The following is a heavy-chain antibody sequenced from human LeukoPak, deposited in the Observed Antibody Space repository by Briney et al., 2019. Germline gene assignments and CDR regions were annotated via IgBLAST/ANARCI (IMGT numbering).Heavy chain of an antibody. J-gene: IGHJ4*02. CDR3: ATDIFMGATTSDY. Sequence: ASVKVSCKASGYTFTGYYMHWVRQAPGQGLEWMGWINPNSGGTNYAQKFQGRVTMTRDTSISTAYMELSRLRSDDTAVYYCATDIFMGATTSDYWGQGTLVTVSS. CDR2: INPNSGGT. V-gene: IGHV1-2*02. D-gene: IGHD1-26*01. CDR1: GYTFTGYY.